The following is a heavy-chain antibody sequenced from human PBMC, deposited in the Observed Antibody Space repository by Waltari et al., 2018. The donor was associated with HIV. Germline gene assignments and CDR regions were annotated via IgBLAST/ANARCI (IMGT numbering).Heavy chain of an antibody. Sequence: QLQLQESGPGLVKPSETLSLTCTVSGGSISSSSYYWGWIRQPQGKGLEWIGSIYYSGSTYYNPSLKSRVTISVDTSKNQFSLKLSSVTAADTAVYYCARWIYGDYVGGSWFDPWGQGTLVTVSS. V-gene: IGHV4-39*01. D-gene: IGHD4-17*01. CDR2: IYYSGST. CDR3: ARWIYGDYVGGSWFDP. CDR1: GGSISSSSYY. J-gene: IGHJ5*02.